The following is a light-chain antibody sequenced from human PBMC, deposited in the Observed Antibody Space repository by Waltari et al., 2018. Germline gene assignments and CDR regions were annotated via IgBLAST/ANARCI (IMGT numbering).Light chain of an antibody. V-gene: IGKV1-33*01. Sequence: DIQMTQSPSSLSASVGDRVTITCQASQDLTNCLNWYQQKPGQAPKLLIYDASNLKTGVPSRFSGRGFGTDFTFTISSLQPEDVATYYCQQYDVLQYTFGPGTKVNLK. CDR1: QDLTNC. J-gene: IGKJ3*01. CDR3: QQYDVLQYT. CDR2: DAS.